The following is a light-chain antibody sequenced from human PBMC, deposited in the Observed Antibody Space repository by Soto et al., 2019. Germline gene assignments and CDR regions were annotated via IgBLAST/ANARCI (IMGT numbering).Light chain of an antibody. CDR3: QQYASSPPLT. J-gene: IGKJ4*01. CDR1: QSVTGSY. V-gene: IGKV3-20*01. CDR2: SAS. Sequence: EIVLTQSPGTLSLSPGERATLSCRASQSVTGSYLAWYQQKPGQAPRLLIYSASSRATGIPDRFRGSGSGTDFTLTISRLEPEDFAVYYCQQYASSPPLTFGGGTKVEIK.